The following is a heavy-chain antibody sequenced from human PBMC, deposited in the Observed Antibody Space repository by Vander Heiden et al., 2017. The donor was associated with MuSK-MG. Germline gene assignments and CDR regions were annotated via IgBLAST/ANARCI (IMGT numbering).Heavy chain of an antibody. V-gene: IGHV4-39*01. CDR3: PLLMITFGGVIVSDY. J-gene: IGHJ4*02. CDR2: IYYSGST. Sequence: GGSISSSSYYWGWIRQPPGKGLEWIGSIYYSGSTYYNPSLKSRVTISVDTSTNQFSLKLSSGTAADTAVYYGPLLMITFGGVIVSDYWVQGTLVTVSS. D-gene: IGHD3-16*02. CDR1: GGSISSSSYY.